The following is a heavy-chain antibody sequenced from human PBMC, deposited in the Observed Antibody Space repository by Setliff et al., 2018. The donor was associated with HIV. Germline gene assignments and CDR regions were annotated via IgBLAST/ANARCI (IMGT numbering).Heavy chain of an antibody. J-gene: IGHJ4*02. CDR1: GYSLSSDYY. CDR3: ARETIRSGHPSEAGFDF. V-gene: IGHV4-38-2*02. D-gene: IGHD6-19*01. Sequence: SETLSLTCAVSGYSLSSDYYWGWIRQSPGKGLEWIGTLYYDGNTYYNPSLKSRVTMSVDTSKNQFSLNLNSVTAADTAVYYCARETIRSGHPSEAGFDFWGQGALVTVSS. CDR2: LYYDGNT.